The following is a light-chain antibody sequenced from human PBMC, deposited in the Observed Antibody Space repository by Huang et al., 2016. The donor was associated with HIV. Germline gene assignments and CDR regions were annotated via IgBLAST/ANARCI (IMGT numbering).Light chain of an antibody. CDR3: HQRSSWLWT. V-gene: IGKV3-11*01. J-gene: IGKJ1*01. Sequence: EIVLTQSPATLSLSPGERATLSCRASQSVNRYLAWYQQKPGLAPRLLIYYASNRATGIPARFNGSASGTDFTLTISSLEPEDFAVYYCHQRSSWLWTFGQGTKVEIK. CDR2: YAS. CDR1: QSVNRY.